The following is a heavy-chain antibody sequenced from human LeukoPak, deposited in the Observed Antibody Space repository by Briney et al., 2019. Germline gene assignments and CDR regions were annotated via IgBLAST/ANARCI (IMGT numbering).Heavy chain of an antibody. CDR2: IIPIFGVA. CDR1: GGTFSSYA. D-gene: IGHD1-26*01. CDR3: ARETIVGAFYFDY. V-gene: IGHV1-69*04. Sequence: SVKVSCKASGGTFSSYAISWVRQAPGQGLEWMGRIIPIFGVANYAQKFQGRVTITADKSTSTAYMELSSLRSEDTAVYYCARETIVGAFYFDYWGQGTLVTVSS. J-gene: IGHJ4*02.